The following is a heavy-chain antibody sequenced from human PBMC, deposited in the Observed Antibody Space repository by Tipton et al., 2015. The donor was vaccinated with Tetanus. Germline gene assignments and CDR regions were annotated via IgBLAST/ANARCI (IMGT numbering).Heavy chain of an antibody. CDR1: GFSFSTYA. J-gene: IGHJ5*02. CDR3: ARAGHPNYDDSSGYYYFWFDP. CDR2: ISGSGASS. D-gene: IGHD3-22*01. Sequence: SLRLSCAASGFSFSTYAMGWVRQAPGKGLEWVSTISGSGASSYYADSVKGRFTVSRANSRNTLYLQMSSLRSEDTAVYYCARAGHPNYDDSSGYYYFWFDPWGQGTLVTVSS. V-gene: IGHV3-23*01.